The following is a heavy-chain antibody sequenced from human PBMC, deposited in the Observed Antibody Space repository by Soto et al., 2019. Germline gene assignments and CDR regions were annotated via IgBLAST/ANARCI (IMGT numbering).Heavy chain of an antibody. Sequence: QVQLQQWGTGLLKPSETLSLTCAVYSGSFSGYYWSWIRQPPGKGLEWIGEIYHSGSTKYNPSLESRVTISVDTPKNQFSLRLNSVTAADTXXXXXXXXXXXXXXXDLWGRGTLVTVSS. J-gene: IGHJ2*01. V-gene: IGHV4-34*01. CDR3: XXXXXXXXXXDL. CDR2: IYHSGST. CDR1: SGSFSGYY.